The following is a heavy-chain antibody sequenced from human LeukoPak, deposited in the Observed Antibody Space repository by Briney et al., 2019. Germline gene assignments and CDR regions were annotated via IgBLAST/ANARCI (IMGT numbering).Heavy chain of an antibody. CDR3: ARSVYYYYMDV. Sequence: GRSLRLSCAVSGFIFSGYGMHWVRQAPGKGLEWVAIILYDGGNKYYANSVRGRFTISRDNSKNTLYLQMDSLRAEDTAVYYCARSVYYYYMDVWGKGTTVTVSS. J-gene: IGHJ6*03. V-gene: IGHV3-33*01. CDR2: ILYDGGNK. CDR1: GFIFSGYG.